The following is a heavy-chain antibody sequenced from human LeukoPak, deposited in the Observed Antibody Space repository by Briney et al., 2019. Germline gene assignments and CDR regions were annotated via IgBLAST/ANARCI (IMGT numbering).Heavy chain of an antibody. J-gene: IGHJ1*01. CDR3: ARDGSDYYDSSGYYYYLEYFQH. D-gene: IGHD3-22*01. CDR2: ISSSSSYI. Sequence: GGSLRLSCAASGFTFSSYSMNWVRQAPGKGLEWVSSISSSSSYIYYADSVKGRFTISRDNAKNSLYLQMNSLRAEDTAVYYCARDGSDYYDSSGYYYYLEYFQHWGQGTLVTVSS. V-gene: IGHV3-21*01. CDR1: GFTFSSYS.